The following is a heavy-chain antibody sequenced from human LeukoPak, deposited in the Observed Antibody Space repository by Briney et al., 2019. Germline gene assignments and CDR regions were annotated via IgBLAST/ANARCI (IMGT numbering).Heavy chain of an antibody. CDR1: GDSISNYY. J-gene: IGHJ3*02. CDR3: AREGGSSTSWYPGAFDI. Sequence: SETLSLTCTVSGDSISNYYWSWIRQPPGKGLEWIGYIYYSGSTYYNPSLKSRVTISVDTSKNQFSLKLSSVTAADTAVYYCAREGGSSTSWYPGAFDIWGQGAMVTVSS. D-gene: IGHD2-2*01. V-gene: IGHV4-30-4*08. CDR2: IYYSGST.